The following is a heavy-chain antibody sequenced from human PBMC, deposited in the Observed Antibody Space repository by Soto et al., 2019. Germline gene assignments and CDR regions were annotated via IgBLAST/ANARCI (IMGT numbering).Heavy chain of an antibody. CDR3: AKDIGATYSIPWYVFDY. Sequence: PGGSMRLSCVVSGFTFRNYGMHWVRQAPGKGLEWVAVISYDGNNKYYADSVKGRLTISRDNSKNTLYLQMNGLRVEDTAVYYCAKDIGATYSIPWYVFDYWGQGTPVTVSS. CDR2: ISYDGNNK. J-gene: IGHJ4*02. V-gene: IGHV3-30*18. CDR1: GFTFRNYG. D-gene: IGHD6-13*01.